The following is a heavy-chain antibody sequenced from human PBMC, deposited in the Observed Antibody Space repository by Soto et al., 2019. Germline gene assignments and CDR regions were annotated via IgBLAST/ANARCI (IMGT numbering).Heavy chain of an antibody. D-gene: IGHD3-10*01. J-gene: IGHJ3*02. CDR1: GDSISNYY. CDR2: IYYSGST. V-gene: IGHV4-59*08. CDR3: ASHLWVGRRCYPGAFDI. Sequence: QVQLQESGPGLVKPSETLSLTCTVSGDSISNYYWSWIRQPPGKGLEWIGYIYYSGSTNNNPSLTSRFTISVDRAKLPFSLELGAVTAADTAVYYCASHLWVGRRCYPGAFDICGQGTLVTVSS.